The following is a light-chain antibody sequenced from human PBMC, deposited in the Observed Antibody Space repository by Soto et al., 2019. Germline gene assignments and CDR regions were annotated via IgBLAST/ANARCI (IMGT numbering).Light chain of an antibody. CDR3: QQFSSYPLT. CDR2: DAS. J-gene: IGKJ4*01. Sequence: EIVSTQSPATLSSFPGDRVTLSCRASQTVRNNYLAWYQQKPGQAPRLLIYDASSRATGIPDRFSGGGSGTDFTLTISRLEPEDFAVYYCQQFSSYPLTFGGGTKVDI. CDR1: QTVRNNY. V-gene: IGKV3-20*01.